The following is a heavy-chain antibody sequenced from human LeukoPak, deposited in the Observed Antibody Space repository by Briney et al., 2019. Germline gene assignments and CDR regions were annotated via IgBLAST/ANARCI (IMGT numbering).Heavy chain of an antibody. CDR2: ISAYNGNT. D-gene: IGHD2-8*01. CDR3: ATSVRGGPKNGVRRHYYYYMDV. J-gene: IGHJ6*03. Sequence: VASVKVSCKASGYTFTSYGISWVRQASGQGPEWMGWISAYNGNTNYAQKLQGRVTMTTDTSTSTAYMELRSLRSDDTAVYYCATSVRGGPKNGVRRHYYYYMDVWGKGTTVTVSS. CDR1: GYTFTSYG. V-gene: IGHV1-18*01.